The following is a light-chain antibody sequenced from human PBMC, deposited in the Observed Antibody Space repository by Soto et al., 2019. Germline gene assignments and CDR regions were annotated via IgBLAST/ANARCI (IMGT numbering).Light chain of an antibody. V-gene: IGLV2-14*01. J-gene: IGLJ1*01. Sequence: QSALTQPASVSGSPGQSITISCTGTSSDVGLYDYVSWYQQHPGKAPQLMIYAVSNRPSGVSNRFSASKSGNTASLFISGLQAEDEADYYCSSYTSDSSYVFGSGTKVPS. CDR1: SSDVGLYDY. CDR3: SSYTSDSSYV. CDR2: AVS.